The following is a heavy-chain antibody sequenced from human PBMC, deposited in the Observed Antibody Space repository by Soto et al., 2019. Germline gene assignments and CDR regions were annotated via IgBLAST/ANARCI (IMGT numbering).Heavy chain of an antibody. D-gene: IGHD3-16*01. Sequence: QVQLVQSAAEVRKPGASVKVSCRASGYTFIRYGITWVRQAPGQGLEWMGWISSYNDYTEYAQRFQGRVPMTAATSTRTLHMELRNLRSDDTAVYYCARGGYYDYDWGKLNYYGLDVWGQGTAVTVSS. CDR3: ARGGYYDYDWGKLNYYGLDV. J-gene: IGHJ6*02. CDR2: ISSYNDYT. CDR1: GYTFIRYG. V-gene: IGHV1-18*01.